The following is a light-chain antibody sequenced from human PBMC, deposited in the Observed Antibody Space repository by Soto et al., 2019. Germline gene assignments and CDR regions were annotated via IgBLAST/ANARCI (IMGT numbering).Light chain of an antibody. CDR3: ISYTVSRSYV. CDR2: SVS. V-gene: IGLV2-14*01. CDR1: SSDIGTYDH. J-gene: IGLJ1*01. Sequence: QSALTQPASVSGSPGQSITISCSGTSSDIGTYDHVAWFQQFPGKTPKLMIYSVSNRPSGVSYRFSGSKPGNTASLTISGLQDEDEADYYCISYTVSRSYVFGTGTKLTVL.